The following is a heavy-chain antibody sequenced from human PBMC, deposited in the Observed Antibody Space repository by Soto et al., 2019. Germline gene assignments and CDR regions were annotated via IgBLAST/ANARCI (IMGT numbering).Heavy chain of an antibody. J-gene: IGHJ6*02. D-gene: IGHD2-21*01. CDR3: AASCVGCGGFNYYGMDV. CDR2: IYYSGST. V-gene: IGHV4-31*03. CDR1: GGSISSGGYY. Sequence: QVQLQESGPGLVKPSQTLSLTCTVSGGSISSGGYYWSWIRQHPGMGLEWIGYIYYSGSTYYNPSLKSRVTISVDTSKNQFSLKLSSVTAADTAVYYCAASCVGCGGFNYYGMDVWGQGTTVTVSS.